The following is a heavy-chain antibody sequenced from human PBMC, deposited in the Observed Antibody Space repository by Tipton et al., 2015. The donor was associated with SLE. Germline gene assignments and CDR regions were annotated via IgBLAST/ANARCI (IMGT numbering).Heavy chain of an antibody. CDR3: ARGQHRSGWY. CDR2: INHSGST. CDR1: GGSFSGYY. D-gene: IGHD6-19*01. Sequence: LRLSCAVYGGSFSGYYWSWIRQPSGKGLEWIGEINHSGSTNHNPSLKSRVTISVDTSKNQFSLKLSSVTAADTAVYYCARGQHRSGWYWGQGTLVTVSS. V-gene: IGHV4-34*01. J-gene: IGHJ4*02.